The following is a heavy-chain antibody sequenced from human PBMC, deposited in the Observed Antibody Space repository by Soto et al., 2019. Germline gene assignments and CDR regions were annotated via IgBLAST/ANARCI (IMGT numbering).Heavy chain of an antibody. CDR2: ISASGDAT. Sequence: EVQLLESGGGVVQPGGSLRLSCAASGFTFSSYVMTWVRQAPGEGLEWVSTISASGDATYHADSVRGRFTISRDNSRSTLYLQMGSLRADDTALYFCATRYCSGGTCYFESWGQGTLVDVSS. V-gene: IGHV3-23*01. D-gene: IGHD2-15*01. J-gene: IGHJ4*02. CDR3: ATRYCSGGTCYFES. CDR1: GFTFSSYV.